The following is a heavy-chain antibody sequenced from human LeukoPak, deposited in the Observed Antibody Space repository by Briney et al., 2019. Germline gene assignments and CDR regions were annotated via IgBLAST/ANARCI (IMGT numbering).Heavy chain of an antibody. V-gene: IGHV1-18*04. Sequence: APVKVSCKTSGYTFTSYGISWVRQAPGQGLEWMGWINPNNGNTDYAQRLQGRLTVTKDTSTSTAYMELRSLRSDDTALYYCARDVGQYCSGGSCYPLDYWGPGTLVTVSS. CDR2: INPNNGNT. J-gene: IGHJ4*02. CDR1: GYTFTSYG. D-gene: IGHD2-15*01. CDR3: ARDVGQYCSGGSCYPLDY.